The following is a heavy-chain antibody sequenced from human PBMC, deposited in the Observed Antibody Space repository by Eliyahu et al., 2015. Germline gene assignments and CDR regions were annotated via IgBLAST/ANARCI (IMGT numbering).Heavy chain of an antibody. V-gene: IGHV3-30-3*01. Sequence: QVQLVESGGGVVXPGRSLXLXCPAXGFPFSSYAMHWVRQAPGKGLEWVAVISYDGSNKYYADSVKGRVTISRDNSKNTLYLQMNSLRAEDTAVYYCARDTELGYFDYWGQGTLVTVSS. D-gene: IGHD3-10*01. CDR2: ISYDGSNK. CDR3: ARDTELGYFDY. CDR1: GFPFSSYA. J-gene: IGHJ4*02.